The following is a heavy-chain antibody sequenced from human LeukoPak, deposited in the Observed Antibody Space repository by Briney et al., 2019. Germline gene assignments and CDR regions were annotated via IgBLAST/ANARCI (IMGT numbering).Heavy chain of an antibody. CDR3: AKDRVVINRPYYFDY. CDR2: ISYDGSNK. J-gene: IGHJ4*02. D-gene: IGHD3-3*01. CDR1: GFTFSSYG. Sequence: PGGSLRLSCAASGFTFSSYGMHWVRQAPDKGLEWVAVISYDGSNKYYADSVKGRFTISRDNSKNTLYLQMNSLRAEDTAVYYCAKDRVVINRPYYFDYWGQGTLVTVSS. V-gene: IGHV3-30*18.